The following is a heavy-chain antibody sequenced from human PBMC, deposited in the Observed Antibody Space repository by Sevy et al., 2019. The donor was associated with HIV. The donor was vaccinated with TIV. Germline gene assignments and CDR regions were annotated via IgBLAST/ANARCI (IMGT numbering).Heavy chain of an antibody. Sequence: SETLSLACAVSGGSISTDLYSWNWIRQPPGKGLEWIGYIFHSGNTYYNPSLKSRVTISIDRSKNQFSLNLSSVTAADTAVYYCARSSSAYPYHFDYWVQGTLVTVSS. CDR1: GGSISTDLYS. J-gene: IGHJ4*02. CDR2: IFHSGNT. CDR3: ARSSSAYPYHFDY. V-gene: IGHV4-30-2*01.